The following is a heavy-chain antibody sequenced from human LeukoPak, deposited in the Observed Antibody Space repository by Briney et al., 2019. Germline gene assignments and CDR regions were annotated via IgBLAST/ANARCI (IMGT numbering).Heavy chain of an antibody. D-gene: IGHD6-13*01. V-gene: IGHV3-23*01. CDR3: AREIAAAGTGFYFDY. Sequence: GGSLRLSCAASGFTFSSYAMSCVRQAPGKGLEWVSTITGSGDNTYYADSVKGRFTISRDNSKNTLYLQMNSLRAEDTAVYYCAREIAAAGTGFYFDYWGRGTLVTVSS. CDR2: ITGSGDNT. J-gene: IGHJ4*02. CDR1: GFTFSSYA.